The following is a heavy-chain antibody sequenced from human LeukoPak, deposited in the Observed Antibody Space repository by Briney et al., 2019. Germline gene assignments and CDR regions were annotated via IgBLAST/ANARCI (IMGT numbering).Heavy chain of an antibody. CDR2: IRYDGSNK. CDR1: GFTFSSYG. V-gene: IGHV3-30*02. D-gene: IGHD3-16*01. CDR3: AKVAGKLHLITYYFDY. Sequence: PGGSLRLSCAASGFTFSSYGMHWVRQAPGKGLEWVAFIRYDGSNKYYADSVKGRFTISRDNSKNTLYLQMNSLRAEDTAVYYCAKVAGKLHLITYYFDYWGQGTLVTVSS. J-gene: IGHJ4*02.